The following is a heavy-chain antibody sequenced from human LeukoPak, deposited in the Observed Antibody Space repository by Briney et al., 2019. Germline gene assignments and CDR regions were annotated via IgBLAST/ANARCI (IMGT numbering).Heavy chain of an antibody. D-gene: IGHD4-17*01. V-gene: IGHV3-30*18. CDR2: ISYDGSNK. CDR3: AKVQVRGDYGYYYGMDV. CDR1: GFAFSTCG. J-gene: IGHJ6*02. Sequence: GGSLRLSCATSGFAFSTCGMSWVRQAPGKGLEWVAVISYDGSNKYYADSVKGRFTISRDNSKNTLYLQMNSLRAEDTAVYYCAKVQVRGDYGYYYGMDVWGQGTTVTVSS.